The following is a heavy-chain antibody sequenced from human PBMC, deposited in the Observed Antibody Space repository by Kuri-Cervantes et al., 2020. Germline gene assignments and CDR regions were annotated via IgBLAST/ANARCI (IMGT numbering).Heavy chain of an antibody. V-gene: IGHV3-30*03. D-gene: IGHD1-1*01. CDR2: ISYDGSNK. J-gene: IGHJ3*02. CDR1: GFTFSSYG. CDR3: ARLWNDLGAFDI. Sequence: GGSLRLSCAASGFTFSSYGMHWVRQAPGKGLEWVAVISYDGSNKYYADSVKGRFTISRDNSKNSLYLQMNSLRAGDTAVYYCARLWNDLGAFDIWGQVTMVTVSS.